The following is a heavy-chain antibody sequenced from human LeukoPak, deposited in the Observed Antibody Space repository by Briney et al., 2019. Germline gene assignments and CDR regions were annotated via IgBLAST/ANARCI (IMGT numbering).Heavy chain of an antibody. D-gene: IGHD5-24*01. J-gene: IGHJ4*02. V-gene: IGHV3-74*01. CDR2: ISHDGFI. CDR1: GFTFSSYV. Sequence: QPGGSLSLSCETAGFTFSSYVMHWVRRTPGKGLVWVSRISHDGFISYADSVKGRFTISRDNAKNTLILQMNSLRAEDTAVYYCARDWVYKIDYWGRGTLVTVSS. CDR3: ARDWVYKIDY.